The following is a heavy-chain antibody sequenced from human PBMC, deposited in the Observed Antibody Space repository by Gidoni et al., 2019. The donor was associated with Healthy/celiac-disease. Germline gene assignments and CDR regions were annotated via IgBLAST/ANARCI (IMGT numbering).Heavy chain of an antibody. Sequence: QVQLVESGGGVVQPGGSLRLSCAASGFPFSSYGMHWVRQAPGKGLEWVAVISNDGSNKYYEYSVKGRFTITRDKYKNKLYLQMNSLRAEDTAVDYCATRVIAAISEYSQHWGQGTLVTVSS. CDR3: ATRVIAAISEYSQH. CDR1: GFPFSSYG. V-gene: IGHV3-30*03. J-gene: IGHJ1*01. CDR2: ISNDGSNK. D-gene: IGHD2-21*01.